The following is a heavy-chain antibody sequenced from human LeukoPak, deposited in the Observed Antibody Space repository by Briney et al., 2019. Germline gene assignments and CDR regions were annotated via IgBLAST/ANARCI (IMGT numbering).Heavy chain of an antibody. D-gene: IGHD6-13*01. CDR1: GGSISTYY. CDR2: IYYSGNT. Sequence: SETLSLTCTVSGGSISTYYWSWIRQPPGKGLEWIGHIYYSGNTRYNPTLKSRVTISVDTSKNQFSLKVSSVTAADTAVYYCARVQGQQLVEWFDPWGQGTLVTVSS. V-gene: IGHV4-59*01. CDR3: ARVQGQQLVEWFDP. J-gene: IGHJ5*02.